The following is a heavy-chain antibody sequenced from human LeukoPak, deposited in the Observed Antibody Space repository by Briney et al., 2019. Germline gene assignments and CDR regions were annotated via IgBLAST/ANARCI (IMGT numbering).Heavy chain of an antibody. CDR3: ARDAPDITMVQGVIDY. J-gene: IGHJ4*02. D-gene: IGHD3-10*01. CDR2: ISAYNGNI. Sequence: GASVKVSCKASGYTFTSYGISWVRQAPGQGLEWMGWISAYNGNINYAQKLQGRVTMTTDTSTSTACMELRSLRSDDTAVYYCARDAPDITMVQGVIDYWGQGTLVTVSS. CDR1: GYTFTSYG. V-gene: IGHV1-18*01.